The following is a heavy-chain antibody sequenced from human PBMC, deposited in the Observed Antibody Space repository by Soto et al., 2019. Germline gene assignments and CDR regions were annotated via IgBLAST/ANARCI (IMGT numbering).Heavy chain of an antibody. D-gene: IGHD2-15*01. J-gene: IGHJ4*02. V-gene: IGHV1-69*01. CDR2: IIPIFGTA. Sequence: QVQLVQSGAEVKKPGSSVKVSCKASGGTFSSYAISWVRQAPGQGLEWMGGIIPIFGTANYAQKFQGRVTSTADESTSTAYMELSSLRSEDTAVYYCARGDRSAYCSGGSCYSRWGQGTLVTVSS. CDR1: GGTFSSYA. CDR3: ARGDRSAYCSGGSCYSR.